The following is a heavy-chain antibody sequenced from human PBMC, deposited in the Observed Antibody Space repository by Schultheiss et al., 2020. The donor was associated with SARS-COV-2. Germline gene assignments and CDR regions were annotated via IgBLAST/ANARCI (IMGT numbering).Heavy chain of an antibody. V-gene: IGHV1-18*04. CDR2: ISAYNGNT. D-gene: IGHD2-2*01. CDR3: AREGHVVVPAGYYYGMDV. Sequence: ASVKVSCKASGYTFTGYYMHWVRQAPGQGLEWMGWISAYNGNTNYAQKLQGRVTMTTDTSTSTAYMELRSLRSDDTAVYYCAREGHVVVPAGYYYGMDVWGQGTTVTVSS. CDR1: GYTFTGYY. J-gene: IGHJ6*02.